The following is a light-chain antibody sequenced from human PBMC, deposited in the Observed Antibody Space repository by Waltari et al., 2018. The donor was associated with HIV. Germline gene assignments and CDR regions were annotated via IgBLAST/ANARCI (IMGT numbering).Light chain of an antibody. CDR1: QSLVYSDGNTY. CDR3: MQGTDWPPM. V-gene: IGKV2-30*01. Sequence: DVVMTQSPLSLPVTLGQPASISCRSSQSLVYSDGNTYLSWVQQRPGQSPRRLIYKVSNRDSGVPDRFSGSGSRTDFTLKISRVEADDVGIYYCMQGTDWPPMFGQGTKVEIK. J-gene: IGKJ1*01. CDR2: KVS.